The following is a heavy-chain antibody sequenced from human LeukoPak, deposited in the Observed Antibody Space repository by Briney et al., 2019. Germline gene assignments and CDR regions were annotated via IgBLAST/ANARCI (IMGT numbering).Heavy chain of an antibody. CDR1: GFTFSSYA. J-gene: IGHJ4*02. CDR3: ARRNAGSSRRVYYFDN. V-gene: IGHV3-23*01. D-gene: IGHD1-26*01. CDR2: ISGTGNST. Sequence: GGSLRLSCAASGFTFSSYAVTWVRQAPGKGLEWVSVISGTGNSTNYADSVQGRFTISRDNSKNTLYLQMNSLTGDDTAIYYCARRNAGSSRRVYYFDNWGQGTLVTVSS.